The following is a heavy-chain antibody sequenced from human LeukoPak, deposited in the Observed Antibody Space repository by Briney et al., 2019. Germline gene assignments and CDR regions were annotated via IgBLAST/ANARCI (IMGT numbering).Heavy chain of an antibody. D-gene: IGHD3-22*01. CDR2: INHSGST. CDR3: ARVPEYYDSSFFDY. J-gene: IGHJ4*02. V-gene: IGHV4-34*01. CDR1: GGSFSGYY. Sequence: SETLSLTCAVYGGSFSGYYWYWIRQPPGKGLEWIGEINHSGSTNYNPSLKSRVTISVDTSKNQFSLKLSSVTAADTAVYYCARVPEYYDSSFFDYWGQGTLVTASS.